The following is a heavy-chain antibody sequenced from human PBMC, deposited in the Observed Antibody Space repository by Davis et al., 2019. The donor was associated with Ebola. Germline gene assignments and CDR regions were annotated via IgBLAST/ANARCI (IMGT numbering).Heavy chain of an antibody. V-gene: IGHV4-30-2*01. J-gene: IGHJ6*02. CDR1: GGSISSGGYS. CDR2: IYHSGST. Sequence: SQILSLTCAVSGGSISSGGYSWSWIRQPPGKGLEWIGYIYHSGSTYYNPSLKSRVTISVDRSKNQFSLKLSSVTAADTAVYYCARGSYYYYYGMDVWGQGTTVTVSS. CDR3: ARGSYYYYYGMDV.